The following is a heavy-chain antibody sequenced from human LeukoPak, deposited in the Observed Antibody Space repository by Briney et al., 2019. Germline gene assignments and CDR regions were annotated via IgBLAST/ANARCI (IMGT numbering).Heavy chain of an antibody. V-gene: IGHV1-24*01. CDR2: FDPEDGET. CDR3: AREGTFSSPRNWFDP. J-gene: IGHJ5*02. D-gene: IGHD6-13*01. Sequence: ASVKVSCKVSGYSLTELSMHWVRQAPGKGLEWMGGFDPEDGETIYAQKFQGRVTMTRDTSTSTVYMELSILRSEDTAVYYCAREGTFSSPRNWFDPWGQGTLVTVSS. CDR1: GYSLTELS.